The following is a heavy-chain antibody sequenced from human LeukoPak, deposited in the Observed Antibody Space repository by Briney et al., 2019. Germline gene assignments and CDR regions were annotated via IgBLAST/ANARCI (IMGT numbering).Heavy chain of an antibody. D-gene: IGHD3-22*01. CDR2: FWAHGRSQ. J-gene: IGHJ4*02. CDR1: GFTLSKYG. V-gene: IGHV3-33*01. CDR3: ARDDDTTSHYSLFQY. Sequence: GGSLRLSCAASGFTLSKYGMHWVRQAPGKGLEWVAVFWAHGRSQYYSDSVKGRFSISRDTSRSTVYLQMNSLRAEDTAVYYCARDDDTTSHYSLFQYWGQGTRVTVSS.